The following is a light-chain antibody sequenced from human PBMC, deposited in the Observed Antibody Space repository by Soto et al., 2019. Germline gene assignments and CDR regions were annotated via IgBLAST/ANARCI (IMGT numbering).Light chain of an antibody. CDR1: QTVSNNY. V-gene: IGKV3-20*01. CDR3: HQYNSHWT. J-gene: IGKJ1*01. CDR2: GAS. Sequence: TQSPGTLSLSLGERATISCRASQTVSNNYLAWYQQKPGQAPRLLIYGASNRATGIPDRFSGSGSGTEFTLTSSSQPPDDFATYCCHQYNSHWTFGQGTKVDI.